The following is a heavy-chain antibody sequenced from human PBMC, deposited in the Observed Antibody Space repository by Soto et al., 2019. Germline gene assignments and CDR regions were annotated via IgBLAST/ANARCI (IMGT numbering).Heavy chain of an antibody. CDR1: GYTFTSYY. J-gene: IGHJ6*02. Sequence: ASVKVSCKASGYTFTSYYMHWVRQAPGQGLEWMGIINPSGGSTSYAQKFQGRVTMTRDTSTSTVYMELSSLRSEDTAVYYCARDRTIGYCSSTSCYTTRYFYYYYGMDVWGQGTTVTVSS. CDR3: ARDRTIGYCSSTSCYTTRYFYYYYGMDV. D-gene: IGHD2-2*02. CDR2: INPSGGST. V-gene: IGHV1-46*01.